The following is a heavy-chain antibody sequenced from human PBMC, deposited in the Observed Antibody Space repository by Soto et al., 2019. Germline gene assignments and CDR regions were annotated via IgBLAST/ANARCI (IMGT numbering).Heavy chain of an antibody. Sequence: ALVKVSCKVSGYTLTELSMHWVRQAPGKGLEWMGGFDPEDGETIYAQKFQGRVTMTEDTSTDTAYMELSSLRSEDTAVYYCATSPSNWKRWFDPWGQGTLVTVSS. D-gene: IGHD1-1*01. CDR1: GYTLTELS. CDR3: ATSPSNWKRWFDP. CDR2: FDPEDGET. V-gene: IGHV1-24*01. J-gene: IGHJ5*02.